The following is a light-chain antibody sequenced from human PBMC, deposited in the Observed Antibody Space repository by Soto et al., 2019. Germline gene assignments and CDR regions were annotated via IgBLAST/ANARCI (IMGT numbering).Light chain of an antibody. CDR2: GAS. J-gene: IGKJ2*01. Sequence: DIQMTQSPSTLSASVGDRVTITCRASQSISSWLAWYQQKPGKAPKLLIYGASSLESGVPSRFSGSGSGTEFTLTISSLQPDDFATYYCQQYNSYLYTFGQGTKVDIK. CDR3: QQYNSYLYT. V-gene: IGKV1-5*01. CDR1: QSISSW.